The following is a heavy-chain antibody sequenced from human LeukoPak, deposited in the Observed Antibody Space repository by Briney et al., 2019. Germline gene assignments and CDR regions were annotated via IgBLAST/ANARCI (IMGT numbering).Heavy chain of an antibody. J-gene: IGHJ4*02. CDR2: IFYTGST. CDR3: ARERRYVDY. Sequence: SETLSLTCTVSGGSISTTNYYWGWIRQPPGKGLEWIGNIFYTGSTYYNPSLKSRVTISVDTSKNQFSLKLSSVTAADTAVYYCARERRYVDYWGQGTLVTVSS. V-gene: IGHV4-39*07. CDR1: GGSISTTNYY.